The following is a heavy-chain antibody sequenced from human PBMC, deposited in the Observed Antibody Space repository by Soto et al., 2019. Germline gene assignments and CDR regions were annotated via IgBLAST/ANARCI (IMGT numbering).Heavy chain of an antibody. CDR3: ANRRGSSSWQTFDY. J-gene: IGHJ4*02. Sequence: EVQLLESGGGLAQPGGSLRLSCAASGFTFSDYAMSWVRQDPGKGLEWVSSISPSGGTTYYADSVKGRFTISRDNSKYTLFLQLNSLRDEDTAVYYCANRRGSSSWQTFDYWGQGTLVTVSS. CDR1: GFTFSDYA. CDR2: ISPSGGTT. V-gene: IGHV3-23*01. D-gene: IGHD6-13*01.